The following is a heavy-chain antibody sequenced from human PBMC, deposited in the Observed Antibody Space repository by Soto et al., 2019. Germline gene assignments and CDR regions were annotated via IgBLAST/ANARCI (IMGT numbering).Heavy chain of an antibody. Sequence: GGSLRLSCAASGFTFSSYAMSWVRQAPGKGLEWVSAISGSGGSTYYADSVKGRFTISRDNSKNTLYLQMNSLRAEDTAVYYCAKGDIAAAGKRALIDYWGQGTLVTVSS. D-gene: IGHD6-13*01. V-gene: IGHV3-23*01. CDR2: ISGSGGST. J-gene: IGHJ4*02. CDR3: AKGDIAAAGKRALIDY. CDR1: GFTFSSYA.